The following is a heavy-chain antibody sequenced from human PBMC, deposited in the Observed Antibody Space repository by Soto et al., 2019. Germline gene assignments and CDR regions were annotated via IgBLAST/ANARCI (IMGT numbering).Heavy chain of an antibody. J-gene: IGHJ4*02. CDR1: GFTFSDHY. CDR2: ISSSGRYT. D-gene: IGHD1-26*01. CDR3: ARVEVGATYFAY. V-gene: IGHV3-11*06. Sequence: QVQLVESGGGLVKPGGSLRLSCAASGFTFSDHYMSWIRQAPGKELEWVSYISSSGRYTDYADAVKGRFTISRDNAKKSLYLEMNSLRVEDTAVYYCARVEVGATYFAYWGQGTLVSVSS.